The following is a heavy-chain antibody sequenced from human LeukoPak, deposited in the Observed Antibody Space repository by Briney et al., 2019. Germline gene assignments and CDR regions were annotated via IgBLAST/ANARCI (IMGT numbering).Heavy chain of an antibody. D-gene: IGHD5-12*01. V-gene: IGHV1-18*01. CDR3: AREYSGYGPLRY. CDR1: GYTFTSYA. J-gene: IGHJ4*02. Sequence: GASVKVSCKASGYTFTSYAMHWVRQAPGQRLEWMGWISAYNGNTNYAQKLQGRVTMTTDTSTSTAYMELRSLRSDDTAVYYCAREYSGYGPLRYWGQGTLVTVSS. CDR2: ISAYNGNT.